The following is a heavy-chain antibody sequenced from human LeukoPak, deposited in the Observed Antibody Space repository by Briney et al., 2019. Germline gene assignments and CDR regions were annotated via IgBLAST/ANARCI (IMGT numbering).Heavy chain of an antibody. CDR1: GYTFTDYY. Sequence: ASVKVSCKASGYTFTDYYIHWVRQAPGQGLEWMGWINPNSGGTNYAQKFQGWVTMTRDTSISTAYMELSRLRSDDTAVYYCARSTAYGDYDYWGQGTLVTVSS. CDR3: ARSTAYGDYDY. V-gene: IGHV1-2*04. D-gene: IGHD4-17*01. J-gene: IGHJ4*02. CDR2: INPNSGGT.